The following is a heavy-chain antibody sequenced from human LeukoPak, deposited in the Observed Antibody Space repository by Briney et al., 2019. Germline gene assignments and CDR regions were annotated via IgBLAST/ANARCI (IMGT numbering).Heavy chain of an antibody. J-gene: IGHJ4*02. CDR1: GFTFSDYY. D-gene: IGHD4-23*01. CDR3: AREVVTRGYFDY. Sequence: GGSLRLSCAASGFTFSDYYMSWIRQAPGKGLERVSYISSSGSTIYYADSVEGRFTISRDNDENSLYLQMNSLRAEDTAVYYCAREVVTRGYFDYWGQGTLVTVSS. CDR2: ISSSGSTI. V-gene: IGHV3-11*04.